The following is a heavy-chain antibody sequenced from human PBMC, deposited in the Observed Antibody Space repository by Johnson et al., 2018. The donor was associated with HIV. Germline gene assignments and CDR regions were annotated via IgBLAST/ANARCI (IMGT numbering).Heavy chain of an antibody. CDR1: GFTFSSYA. CDR2: ISYDGSNK. D-gene: IGHD6-19*01. CDR3: ASGGWLEGAFDI. J-gene: IGHJ3*02. Sequence: QVQLVESGGGVVQPGRSLRLSCAASGFTFSSYAMHWVRQAPGKGLEWVAVISYDGSNKYYADSVKGRFTISRDNSKNPLYLQMNSLGAEDTAVYYSASGGWLEGAFDIWGQGTMVTVSS. V-gene: IGHV3-30-3*01.